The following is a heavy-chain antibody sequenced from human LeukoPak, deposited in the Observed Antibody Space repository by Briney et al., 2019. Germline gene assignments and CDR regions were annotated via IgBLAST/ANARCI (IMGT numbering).Heavy chain of an antibody. D-gene: IGHD1-26*01. Sequence: PGGSLSLSCAASGFTFDDYAMHRVGQVPGKGLEWVSGISWNSGSISYADSVKGRFTISRDNAKNSLYLQMNSLRAEDMALYYCAKDTLPGDSGSYPDAFDIWGHGTMVTVSS. CDR3: AKDTLPGDSGSYPDAFDI. J-gene: IGHJ3*02. V-gene: IGHV3-9*03. CDR2: ISWNSGSI. CDR1: GFTFDDYA.